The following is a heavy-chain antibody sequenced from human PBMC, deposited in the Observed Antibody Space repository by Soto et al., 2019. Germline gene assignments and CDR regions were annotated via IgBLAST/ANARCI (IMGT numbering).Heavy chain of an antibody. CDR2: IYYSGST. Sequence: QVQLQESGPGLVKPSETLSLTCTVSGGSVSSYYWGWIRQSPGKALEWIGYIYYSGSTKYNPSLKSGVTMSVDTSNNQFSLRVSSVTAADTAVYYCARHSNRNYGLYYFDFWGLGALVTVSS. D-gene: IGHD4-4*01. CDR3: ARHSNRNYGLYYFDF. J-gene: IGHJ4*02. CDR1: GGSVSSYY. V-gene: IGHV4-59*08.